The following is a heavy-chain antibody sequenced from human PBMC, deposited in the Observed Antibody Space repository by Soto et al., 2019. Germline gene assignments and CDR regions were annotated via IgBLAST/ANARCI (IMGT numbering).Heavy chain of an antibody. CDR1: GFTFSGSG. J-gene: IGHJ4*02. D-gene: IGHD5-12*01. V-gene: IGHV3-73*01. CDR2: IRTKANTYAT. Sequence: EVQLVESGGGLVQPGGSLKVSCAASGFTFSGSGMHWVRQASGKGLEWIGHIRTKANTYATAYAASVKGRFTISRDDSRSTAYLLMNSLNTEDPAVYYCATDNGYDSYYFDSWGRGILVTVSS. CDR3: ATDNGYDSYYFDS.